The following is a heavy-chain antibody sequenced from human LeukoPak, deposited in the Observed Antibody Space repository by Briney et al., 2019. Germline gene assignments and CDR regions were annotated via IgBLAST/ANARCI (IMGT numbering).Heavy chain of an antibody. CDR1: GFTFSSYG. CDR2: ISYDGSNK. J-gene: IGHJ6*02. CDR3: AKDEGRGSYLLDSYYYYGMDV. Sequence: PGRSLRLSCAASGFTFSSYGMHWVRQAPGKGLEWVAVISYDGSNKYYADSVKGRFTISRDNSKNTLYLQMNSLRAEDTAVYYCAKDEGRGSYLLDSYYYYGMDVWGQGTTVTVSS. V-gene: IGHV3-30*18. D-gene: IGHD1-26*01.